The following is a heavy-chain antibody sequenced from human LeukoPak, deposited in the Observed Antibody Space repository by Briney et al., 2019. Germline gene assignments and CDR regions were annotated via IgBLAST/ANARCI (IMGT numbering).Heavy chain of an antibody. CDR1: GYSFTSYW. Sequence: GESLKISCKGSGYSFTSYWIGWVRQMPGKGLEWMGIIYPGDSDTRYSPSFQGQVTISADKSISTAYLQWSSLKASDTAMYYCARSALRGYYYDSSGYYNSDYWGQGTLVTVSS. D-gene: IGHD3-22*01. CDR2: IYPGDSDT. CDR3: ARSALRGYYYDSSGYYNSDY. J-gene: IGHJ4*02. V-gene: IGHV5-51*01.